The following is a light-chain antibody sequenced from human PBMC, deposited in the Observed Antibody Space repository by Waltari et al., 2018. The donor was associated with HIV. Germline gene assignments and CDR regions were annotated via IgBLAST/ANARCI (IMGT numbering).Light chain of an antibody. CDR1: QAISNS. J-gene: IGKJ4*01. V-gene: IGKV1-NL1*01. CDR3: QQYFSPPPLT. CDR2: AAS. Sequence: DIQMTQSPSSLSASVGDRVTITCRASQAISNSLAWYQQKPGKAPTLLLYAASRLESGVPSRFSGSRSGTDYALTISSLQPEDFAVYYCQQYFSPPPLTFGGGTKVEIK.